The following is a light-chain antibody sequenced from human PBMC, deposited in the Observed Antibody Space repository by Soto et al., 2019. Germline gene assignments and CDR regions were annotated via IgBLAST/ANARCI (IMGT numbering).Light chain of an antibody. V-gene: IGLV2-23*01. Sequence: QSALTQPASVSGSPGQSITISCTGTSTGVGSHKLVSWYQQYPGNAPKLIIFEAYKRPSGVSNRFSGSKSGSTASLTISGLQAEDEADYYCCSNAVGSTYVFGTGTKVTVL. CDR2: EAY. CDR1: STGVGSHKL. CDR3: CSNAVGSTYV. J-gene: IGLJ1*01.